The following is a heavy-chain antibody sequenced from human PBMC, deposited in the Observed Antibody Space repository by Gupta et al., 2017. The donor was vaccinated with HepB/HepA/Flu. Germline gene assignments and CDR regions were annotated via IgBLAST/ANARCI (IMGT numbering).Heavy chain of an antibody. CDR1: GFTVSNYG. D-gene: IGHD3-16*02. CDR3: AREDYDHFWGNYRPREMDV. CDR2: ISYDASSK. Sequence: QVQLVESGGGVVQPGRSLRLSCPASGFTVSNYGMHWVRQAPGKGLEWVSVISYDASSKYYADSVKGRFTISRDNSKNTLFLQMNSLRVEDTAVYYCAREDYDHFWGNYRPREMDVWGKGTTVTVSA. V-gene: IGHV3-30*03. J-gene: IGHJ6*04.